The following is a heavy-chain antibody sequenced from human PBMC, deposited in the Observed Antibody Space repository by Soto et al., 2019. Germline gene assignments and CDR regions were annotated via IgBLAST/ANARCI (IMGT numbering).Heavy chain of an antibody. V-gene: IGHV3-23*01. CDR3: AKDSPEIVVVIYYYYGMDV. Sequence: EVQLLESGGGLVQPGGSLRLSCAASGFTFSSYAMSWVRQAPGKGLEWVSAISGSGGSTYYADSVKGRFTISRDNSKNTLYLQMHSLRAEDTAVYYCAKDSPEIVVVIYYYYGMDVWGQGTTVTVSS. CDR1: GFTFSSYA. D-gene: IGHD3-22*01. CDR2: ISGSGGST. J-gene: IGHJ6*02.